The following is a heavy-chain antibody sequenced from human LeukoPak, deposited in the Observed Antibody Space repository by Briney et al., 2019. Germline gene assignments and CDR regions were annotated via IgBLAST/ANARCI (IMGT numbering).Heavy chain of an antibody. CDR1: GFTFSSYA. CDR2: ISGSGGST. V-gene: IGHV3-23*01. Sequence: GGSLRLSCAASGFTFSSYAMSWVRQAPGKGLEWVSAISGSGGSTYYADSVKGQFTISRDNSKNTLYLQMNSLRAEDTAVYYCAKDLYCTNGVCSDYWGQGTLVTVSS. CDR3: AKDLYCTNGVCSDY. D-gene: IGHD2-8*01. J-gene: IGHJ4*02.